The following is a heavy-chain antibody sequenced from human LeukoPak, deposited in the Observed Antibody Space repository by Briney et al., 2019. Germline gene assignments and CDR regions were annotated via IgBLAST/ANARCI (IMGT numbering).Heavy chain of an antibody. Sequence: ASVKVSCKASGYTFTGYYMHWVRQAPGQGLEWMGWINPNSGGTNYAQKFQGRVTMTRDTSISTAYMELSRLRSDDTAVYYCAREGIVVVPAAIRGDWFDPWGQGTLVTVSS. CDR2: INPNSGGT. V-gene: IGHV1-2*02. CDR1: GYTFTGYY. D-gene: IGHD2-2*01. CDR3: AREGIVVVPAAIRGDWFDP. J-gene: IGHJ5*02.